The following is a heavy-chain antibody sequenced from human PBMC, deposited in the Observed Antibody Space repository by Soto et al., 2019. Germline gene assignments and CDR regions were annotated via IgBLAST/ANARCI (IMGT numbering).Heavy chain of an antibody. J-gene: IGHJ5*02. V-gene: IGHV4-59*01. CDR3: ARDRMVRGVNLNWFDP. CDR1: GGSISSYY. CDR2: IYYSGST. Sequence: CTVSGGSISSYYWSWIRQPPGKGLEWIGYIYYSGSTNYNPSLKSRVTISVDTSKNQFSLKLSSVTAADTAVYYCARDRMVRGVNLNWFDPWGQGTLVTVSS. D-gene: IGHD3-10*01.